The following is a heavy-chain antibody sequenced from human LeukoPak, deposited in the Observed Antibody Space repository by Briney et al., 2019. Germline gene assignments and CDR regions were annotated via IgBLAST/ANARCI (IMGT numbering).Heavy chain of an antibody. CDR2: IDYSGST. CDR3: ARHYGP. CDR1: GGSISSSSYY. V-gene: IGHV4-39*01. J-gene: IGHJ5*02. Sequence: PSETLSLTCAVSGGSISSSSYYWGWLRQPPGKGLEWIGSIDYSGSTYCNPALKCRVTISVDTSKTQFSLKLNSVTPADTPVHYCARHYGPWGQGPLVPLPS. D-gene: IGHD3-10*01.